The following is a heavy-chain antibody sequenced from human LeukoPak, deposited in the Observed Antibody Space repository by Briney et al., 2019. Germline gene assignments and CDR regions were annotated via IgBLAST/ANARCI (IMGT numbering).Heavy chain of an antibody. D-gene: IGHD2-2*01. CDR3: ARVRCISTSCPIDY. V-gene: IGHV4-59*01. CDR1: GGSINSYY. Sequence: PSETLSLTCTVSGGSINSYYWSWIRQPPGKGLEWIGSIYYSGSTKYNPSLKSRVTISVDTSENQFSLKLSSVTAADTAVYYCARVRCISTSCPIDYWGQGTLVTVSS. CDR2: IYYSGST. J-gene: IGHJ4*02.